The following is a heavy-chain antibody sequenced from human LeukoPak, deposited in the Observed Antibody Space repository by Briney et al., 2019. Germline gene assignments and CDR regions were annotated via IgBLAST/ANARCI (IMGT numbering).Heavy chain of an antibody. D-gene: IGHD4-17*01. Sequence: GASVKVSCKASGYTFTSYAMHWVRQDPGQRLEWMGWINAGNGNTKYSQKFQGRVTITRDTSASTAYMELSSLRSEDTAVYYCARGDDYGDYYKRFYFDYWGQGTLVTVSS. CDR3: ARGDDYGDYYKRFYFDY. V-gene: IGHV1-3*01. CDR1: GYTFTSYA. CDR2: INAGNGNT. J-gene: IGHJ4*02.